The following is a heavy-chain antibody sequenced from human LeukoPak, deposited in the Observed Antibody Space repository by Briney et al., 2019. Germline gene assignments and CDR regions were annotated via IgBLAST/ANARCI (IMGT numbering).Heavy chain of an antibody. D-gene: IGHD6-13*01. CDR1: GFTFRSHW. V-gene: IGHV3-74*01. J-gene: IGHJ4*02. Sequence: GGSLGLSCVASGFTFRSHWMHWVRQAPGKGLEWVSYIVNDEITTNYAESVRGRFTISRDNSKNTLYLQMNSLRAEDTAVYYCARVGSKYSSSWYILDYWGQGTLVTVSS. CDR2: IVNDEITT. CDR3: ARVGSKYSSSWYILDY.